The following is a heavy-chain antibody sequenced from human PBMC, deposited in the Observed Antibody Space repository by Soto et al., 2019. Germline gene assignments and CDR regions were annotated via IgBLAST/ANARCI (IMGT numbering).Heavy chain of an antibody. CDR2: ISSSSSHI. J-gene: IGHJ4*02. CDR3: ARGILLGGYYFDY. D-gene: IGHD2-21*01. CDR1: GFTFSSYS. V-gene: IGHV3-21*01. Sequence: GGSLRLSCAASGFTFSSYSMNWVRQAPGKGLEWVSSISSSSSHIYYADSVKGRFTISRDNAKNSLYLQMNSLRAEDTAVYYCARGILLGGYYFDYWGQGTLVTVSS.